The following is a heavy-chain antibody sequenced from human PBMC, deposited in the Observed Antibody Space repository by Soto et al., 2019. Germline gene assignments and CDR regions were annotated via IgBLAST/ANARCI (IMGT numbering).Heavy chain of an antibody. CDR2: IYYSGST. Sequence: PSETLCLTCTVSGGSISSGGYYWSWIRQHPGKGLEWIGYIYYSGSTYYNPSLKSRVTISVDTSKNQFSLKLSSVTAADTAVYYCARDRVYYDSSGYFMNDAFAIRGQGTMVIVSS. D-gene: IGHD3-22*01. V-gene: IGHV4-31*03. CDR1: GGSISSGGYY. J-gene: IGHJ3*02. CDR3: ARDRVYYDSSGYFMNDAFAI.